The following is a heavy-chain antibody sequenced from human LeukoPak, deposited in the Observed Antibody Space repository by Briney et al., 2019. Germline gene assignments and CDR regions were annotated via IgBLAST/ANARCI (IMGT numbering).Heavy chain of an antibody. D-gene: IGHD3-10*01. CDR1: GYTFTGYY. CDR3: ARGSITMGRGVIGRY. J-gene: IGHJ4*02. CDR2: INPNSGGT. V-gene: IGHV1-2*02. Sequence: ASVKVSCKASGYTFTGYYMHWVRQAPGQGLEWMGWINPNSGGTNYAQKFQGRVTMTRDTSISSAYMELSRLRSDDTAVDYCARGSITMGRGVIGRYWGQGTLVTVSS.